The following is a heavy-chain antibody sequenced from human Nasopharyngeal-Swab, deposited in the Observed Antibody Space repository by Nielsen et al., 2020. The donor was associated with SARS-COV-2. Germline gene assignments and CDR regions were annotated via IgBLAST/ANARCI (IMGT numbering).Heavy chain of an antibody. Sequence: GGSLRLSCAASGFTFSDYYMSWIRQAPGKGLEWFSYISSSGSTRYYADSVKGRFTISMDNAKNSLYLQMNSLRAEDTAVYYCATLANIVVVTAILNGDYFDYWGQGTLVTVSS. CDR1: GFTFSDYY. CDR3: ATLANIVVVTAILNGDYFDY. D-gene: IGHD2-21*02. V-gene: IGHV3-11*01. J-gene: IGHJ4*02. CDR2: ISSSGSTR.